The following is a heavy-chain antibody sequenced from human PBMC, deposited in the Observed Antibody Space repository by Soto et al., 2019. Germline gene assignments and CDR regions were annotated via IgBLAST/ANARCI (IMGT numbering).Heavy chain of an antibody. J-gene: IGHJ4*02. V-gene: IGHV1-18*01. D-gene: IGHD3-9*01. CDR3: ARDEGGYDILTGYSKAHHFDY. CDR2: ISPHNFNT. CDR1: GYTFTHFY. Sequence: ASVKVSCKASGYTFTHFYITWVRQAPGQGLEWMGAISPHNFNTNYAQKFRGRVTLTTEKSTNTAYMGLRSLTSDDTAVYYCARDEGGYDILTGYSKAHHFDYWGQGVPVTVSS.